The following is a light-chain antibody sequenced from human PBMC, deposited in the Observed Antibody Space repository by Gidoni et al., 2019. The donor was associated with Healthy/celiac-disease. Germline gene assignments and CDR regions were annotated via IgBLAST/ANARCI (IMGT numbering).Light chain of an antibody. V-gene: IGLV3-25*03. CDR2: KDR. J-gene: IGLJ3*02. Sequence: SYELTPPPSVTVSPGHTARSTGSGEALPKQYAYWYQQKPGQAPVLVIYKDRERPSGIPEPFSGSSSGTTVTLPISGVQAEDEADYYCQPADSSGTVWVFAGGTKLTVL. CDR1: ALPKQY. CDR3: QPADSSGTVWV.